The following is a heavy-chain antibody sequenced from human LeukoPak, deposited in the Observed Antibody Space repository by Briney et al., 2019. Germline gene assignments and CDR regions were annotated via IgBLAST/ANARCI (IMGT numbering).Heavy chain of an antibody. CDR3: ARGAVVPAAHYYYYYSMDV. V-gene: IGHV4-4*07. CDR1: GGSISSYY. J-gene: IGHJ6*03. D-gene: IGHD2-2*01. Sequence: TSETLSLTCTVSGGSISSYYWSWIRQPAGKGLEWIGRIYTRGNTNYNPSLKSRVTMSVDTSKNQFSLKLSSVTAADTAVYYCARGAVVPAAHYYYYYSMDVWGKGTTVTVSS. CDR2: IYTRGNT.